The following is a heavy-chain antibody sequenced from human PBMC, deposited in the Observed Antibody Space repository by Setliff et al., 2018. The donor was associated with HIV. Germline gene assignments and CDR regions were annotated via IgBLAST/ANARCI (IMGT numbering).Heavy chain of an antibody. CDR1: GYTFTGYY. CDR2: INPNTGDT. D-gene: IGHD1-7*01. J-gene: IGHJ6*03. CDR3: ASGSTAVNCYYYYIDV. V-gene: IGHV1-2*06. Sequence: ASVKLSCKASGYTFTGYYMHWVRQAPGQGLEWMGRINPNTGDTNYAQKFKGRVTMTRDTSISTAYMEVTRLRSDDTAVYYCASGSTAVNCYYYYIDVWGKGTTVTVSS.